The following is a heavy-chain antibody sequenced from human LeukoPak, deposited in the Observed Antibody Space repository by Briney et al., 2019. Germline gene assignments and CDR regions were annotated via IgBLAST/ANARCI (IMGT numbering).Heavy chain of an antibody. V-gene: IGHV1-18*01. CDR1: GGTFTSYG. D-gene: IGHD3-10*01. J-gene: IGHJ5*02. Sequence: ASVKVSCKASGGTFTSYGISWVRQAPGQGLEWMGWISAYNGNTNYAQKLQGRVTMTTDTPTSTAYMELRSLRSDDTAVYYCARDPHYYGSGSRVWFDPWGQGTLVTVSS. CDR2: ISAYNGNT. CDR3: ARDPHYYGSGSRVWFDP.